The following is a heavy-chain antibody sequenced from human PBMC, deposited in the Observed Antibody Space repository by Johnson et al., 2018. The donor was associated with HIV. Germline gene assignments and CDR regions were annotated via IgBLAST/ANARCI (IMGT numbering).Heavy chain of an antibody. CDR2: ISSSGNTI. V-gene: IGHV3-48*04. CDR1: GFTFSSYW. Sequence: VQLVESGGGLVQPGGSLRLSCAASGFTFSSYWMHWVRQAPGKGLVWVSYISSSGNTIYNADSVKARFTISRDNAKNSLYLQLNSLRAEDTAVYYCARDRVGYDSDSSGRDALDIWGQGTMVTVSS. J-gene: IGHJ3*02. CDR3: ARDRVGYDSDSSGRDALDI. D-gene: IGHD3-22*01.